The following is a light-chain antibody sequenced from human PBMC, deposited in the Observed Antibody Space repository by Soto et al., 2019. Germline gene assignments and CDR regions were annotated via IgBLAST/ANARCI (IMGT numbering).Light chain of an antibody. CDR3: QSFDASVSGYV. CDR2: GNN. CDR1: SSNAGADYD. Sequence: SALTQPPSVSGAPGQWVTISCTGSSSNAGADYDVHWYQQLPGLAPKLLIYGNNHRPSGVPDRFSGSRSGTSASLAITGLQAEDEADYYCQSFDASVSGYVFGTGTKVTVL. V-gene: IGLV1-40*01. J-gene: IGLJ1*01.